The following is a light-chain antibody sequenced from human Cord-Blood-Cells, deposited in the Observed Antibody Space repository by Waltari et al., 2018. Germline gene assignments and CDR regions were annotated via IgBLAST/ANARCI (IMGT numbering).Light chain of an antibody. CDR3: CSYAGSYTWV. J-gene: IGLJ3*02. V-gene: IGLV2-11*01. CDR1: SRDVGGYTH. CDR2: DVS. Sequence: QSALTQPRSVSGSPGQSVTISCTGTSRDVGGYTHVSWYQQPPCKAPNPIIYDVSTRPSGVPDRFSGSKSGNTASLTISGLQAEDEADYYCCSYAGSYTWVFGGGTKLTVL.